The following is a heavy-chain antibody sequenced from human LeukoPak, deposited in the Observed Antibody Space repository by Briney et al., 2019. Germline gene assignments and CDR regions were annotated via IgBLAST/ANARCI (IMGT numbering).Heavy chain of an antibody. CDR2: ISYDGSNK. J-gene: IGHJ6*03. CDR3: TRQGGDYFVDYYMDV. CDR1: GFTFSSYA. Sequence: GGSLRLSCAASGFTFSSYAMHWVRQAPGKGLEWVAVISYDGSNKYYADSVKGRFTISRDNSKNTLYLQMNSLRAEDTAVYYCTRQGGDYFVDYYMDVWGKGTTVTVSS. V-gene: IGHV3-30*04. D-gene: IGHD4-17*01.